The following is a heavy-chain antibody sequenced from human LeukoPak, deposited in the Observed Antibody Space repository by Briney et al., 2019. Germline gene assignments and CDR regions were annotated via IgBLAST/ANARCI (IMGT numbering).Heavy chain of an antibody. Sequence: SETLSLTCTVSGGSISSYYWSWIRQPPGKGLEWIGYIYYSGSTNYNPSLKSRVTISVDTSKNQFSLKLNSVTAADTAVYYCARRNDPYDMDVWGQGTTVTVSS. J-gene: IGHJ6*02. CDR2: IYYSGST. D-gene: IGHD1-1*01. CDR3: ARRNDPYDMDV. CDR1: GGSISSYY. V-gene: IGHV4-59*08.